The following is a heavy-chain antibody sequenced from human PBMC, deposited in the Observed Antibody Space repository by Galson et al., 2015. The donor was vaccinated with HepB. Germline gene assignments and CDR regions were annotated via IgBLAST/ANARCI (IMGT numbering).Heavy chain of an antibody. J-gene: IGHJ3*02. D-gene: IGHD6-13*01. V-gene: IGHV5-51*01. Sequence: QSGAEVKKPGESLRISCKGSGYSFTSYWIGWVRQMPGKGLEWMGIIYPGDSDTRYSPSFQGQVTISADKSISTAYLQWSSLKASDTAMYYCARRAAGMGDRHAFDIWGQGTMVTVSS. CDR2: IYPGDSDT. CDR1: GYSFTSYW. CDR3: ARRAAGMGDRHAFDI.